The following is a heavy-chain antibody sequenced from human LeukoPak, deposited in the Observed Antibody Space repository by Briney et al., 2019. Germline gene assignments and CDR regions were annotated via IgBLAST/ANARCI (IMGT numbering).Heavy chain of an antibody. J-gene: IGHJ6*02. CDR3: ARASRLDYHYGMDV. D-gene: IGHD3-9*01. Sequence: GGSLRLSCEASGVTVSSNYMSWVRQAPGKGLEWVSVIYSGGSTYYADSVKGRFTISRDNAKNSVYLQMYSLRVEDTAVYYCARASRLDYHYGMDVWGQGTTVTVSS. CDR2: IYSGGST. CDR1: GVTVSSNY. V-gene: IGHV3-66*01.